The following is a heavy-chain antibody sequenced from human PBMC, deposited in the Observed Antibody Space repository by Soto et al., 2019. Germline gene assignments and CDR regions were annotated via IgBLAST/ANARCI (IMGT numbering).Heavy chain of an antibody. Sequence: QVQLVETGGGVLQPGRSLRLSCAASGFIFSNYGIHWVRQAPGKGLEWVAVISYDGTNKYYADSVKGRFTISRDNSNETLYLQTNSLRAEDTAVYYCAKARWQWLAHGQLNSDAFDSWGRGTMVTVSS. V-gene: IGHV3-30*18. D-gene: IGHD6-19*01. J-gene: IGHJ3*01. CDR3: AKARWQWLAHGQLNSDAFDS. CDR2: ISYDGTNK. CDR1: GFIFSNYG.